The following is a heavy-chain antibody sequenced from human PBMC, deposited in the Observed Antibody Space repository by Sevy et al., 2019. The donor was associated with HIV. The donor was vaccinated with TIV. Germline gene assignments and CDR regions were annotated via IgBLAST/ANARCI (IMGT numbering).Heavy chain of an antibody. D-gene: IGHD2-2*01. CDR1: GFTFDDYT. CDR3: AKDISASSAEYFQH. J-gene: IGHJ1*01. Sequence: GGSLRLSCAASGFTFDDYTMHWVRQAPGKGLEWVCLISWDGGSTYYADSVKGRFTISRDNSKNSLYLQMNSLRTEDTALYYCAKDISASSAEYFQHWGQGTLVTVSS. V-gene: IGHV3-43*01. CDR2: ISWDGGST.